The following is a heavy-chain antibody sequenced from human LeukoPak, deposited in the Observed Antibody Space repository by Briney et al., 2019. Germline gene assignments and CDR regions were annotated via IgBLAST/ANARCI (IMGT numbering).Heavy chain of an antibody. CDR1: GGSISSSSYY. V-gene: IGHV4-39*01. CDR2: IYYSGST. CDR3: ARRRATIENYYFDY. D-gene: IGHD5-12*01. Sequence: SETLSLTCTVSGGSISSSSYYWGWIRRPPGKGLEWIGSIYYSGSTYYNPSLKSRVTISVDTSKNQFSLKLSSVTAADTAVYYCARRRATIENYYFDYWGQGTLVTVSS. J-gene: IGHJ4*02.